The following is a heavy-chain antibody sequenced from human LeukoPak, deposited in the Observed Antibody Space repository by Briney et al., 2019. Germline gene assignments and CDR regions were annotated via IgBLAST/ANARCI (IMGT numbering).Heavy chain of an antibody. Sequence: ASVKVSCKASVYTFTGYNMHWVRQAPGQGLEWVGWINPNSGGTNYAQKFQGRVTMTRDTSISTAYMELSRLRSDDTAVYYCARGGRSGYRINFDYWGQGTLVTVSS. CDR3: ARGGRSGYRINFDY. D-gene: IGHD2-15*01. V-gene: IGHV1-2*02. CDR1: VYTFTGYN. J-gene: IGHJ4*02. CDR2: INPNSGGT.